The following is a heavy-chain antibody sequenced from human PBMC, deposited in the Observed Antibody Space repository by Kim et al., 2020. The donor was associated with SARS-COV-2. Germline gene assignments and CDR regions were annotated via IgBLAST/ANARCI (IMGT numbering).Heavy chain of an antibody. D-gene: IGHD3-3*01. CDR2: IWYDGSNK. CDR1: GFTFSSYG. Sequence: GGSLRLSCAASGFTFSSYGMHWVRQSPGKGLEWVAVIWYDGSNKYYADSVKGRFTISRDNSKNTLYLQMNSLRAEDTAVYYCARVHPQYDFWREREYYYGMDVWGQGTTVTVSS. V-gene: IGHV3-33*01. J-gene: IGHJ6*02. CDR3: ARVHPQYDFWREREYYYGMDV.